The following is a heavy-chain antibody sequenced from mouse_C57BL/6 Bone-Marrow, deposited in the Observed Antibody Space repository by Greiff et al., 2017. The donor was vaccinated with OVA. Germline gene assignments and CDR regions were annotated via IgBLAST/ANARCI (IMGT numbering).Heavy chain of an antibody. D-gene: IGHD1-1*02. CDR1: GYTFTDYY. J-gene: IGHJ2*01. V-gene: IGHV1-26*01. Sequence: VQLQQSGPELVKPGASVKISCKASGYTFTDYYMNWVKQSHGKSLEWIGDINPNNGGTSYNQKFKGKATLTVDKSSSTAYMELRSLTSEDSAVYYCARGGWQRNYFDYWGQGTTLTVSS. CDR2: INPNNGGT. CDR3: ARGGWQRNYFDY.